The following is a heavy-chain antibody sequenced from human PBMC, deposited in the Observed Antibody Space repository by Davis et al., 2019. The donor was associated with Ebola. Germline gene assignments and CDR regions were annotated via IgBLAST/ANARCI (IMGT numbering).Heavy chain of an antibody. J-gene: IGHJ4*02. CDR3: AKDLPPLDY. CDR1: GFTFSSYG. D-gene: IGHD5/OR15-5a*01. CDR2: ISYDGSNK. Sequence: PGGSLRLSCAASGFTFSSYGMHWVRQAPGKGLEWVAVISYDGSNKYYADSVKGRFTISRDNSKNTLYLQMNSLRAEGTAVYYCAKDLPPLDYWGQGTLVTVSS. V-gene: IGHV3-30*18.